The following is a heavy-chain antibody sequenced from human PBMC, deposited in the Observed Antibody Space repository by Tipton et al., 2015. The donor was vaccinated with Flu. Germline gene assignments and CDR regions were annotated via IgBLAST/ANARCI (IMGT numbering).Heavy chain of an antibody. CDR1: GASISDYY. V-gene: IGHV4-59*08. D-gene: IGHD4-17*01. CDR2: ISYSGTT. CDR3: ASAPTMTTFFF. Sequence: LRLSCSVSGASISDYYWNWIRQRPGKGLEWLAHISYSGTTDYNPSLKSRLTASADTSKNQFSLKLTSVTATDTAIYYCASAPTMTTFFFWGQGTLVTVSS. J-gene: IGHJ4*02.